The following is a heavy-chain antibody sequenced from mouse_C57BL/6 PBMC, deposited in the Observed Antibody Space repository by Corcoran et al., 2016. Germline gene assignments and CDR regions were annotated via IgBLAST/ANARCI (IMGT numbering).Heavy chain of an antibody. D-gene: IGHD2-3*01. CDR3: ASDGYYPAFDV. CDR2: MNPNNGGT. CDR1: GYTFTDYY. V-gene: IGHV1-26*01. Sequence: EVQLQQSGPELVKPWASVKISCKASGYTFTDYYMNWVKQSQGKRLEWIGDMNPNNGGTSYNQKFKGKATLTGDKSSSTAYMERRSLTSEDSAVYYCASDGYYPAFDVWGTGTTVTVSS. J-gene: IGHJ1*03.